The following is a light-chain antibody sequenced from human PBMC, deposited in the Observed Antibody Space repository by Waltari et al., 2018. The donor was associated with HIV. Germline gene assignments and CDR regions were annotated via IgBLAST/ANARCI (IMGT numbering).Light chain of an antibody. CDR2: DAS. CDR1: QDISDF. V-gene: IGKV1-9*01. J-gene: IGKJ4*01. Sequence: IQLSQSPSLLSASAGDRVTVACRASQDISDFWALYQQKPGIAPRLLIDDASTLYTGVPSRFGGSGSGTEFTLTNSSLQPEDFASYYCQQLHTFPLTFGGGTKV. CDR3: QQLHTFPLT.